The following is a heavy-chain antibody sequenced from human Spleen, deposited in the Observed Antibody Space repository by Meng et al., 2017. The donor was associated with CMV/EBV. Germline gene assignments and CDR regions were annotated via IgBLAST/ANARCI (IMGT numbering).Heavy chain of an antibody. CDR2: IWHDGSKT. J-gene: IGHJ5*02. CDR3: ARGHTYRSSSQGFDP. CDR1: GLMFSTYA. V-gene: IGHV3-30*02. Sequence: SGLMFSTYAMRLVRQAPGKGLEWVAFIWHDGSKTYYADSVKGRFTISRDNSKSTLYLQLNSLRAEDTSLYYCARGHTYRSSSQGFDPWGQGALVTVSS. D-gene: IGHD6-19*01.